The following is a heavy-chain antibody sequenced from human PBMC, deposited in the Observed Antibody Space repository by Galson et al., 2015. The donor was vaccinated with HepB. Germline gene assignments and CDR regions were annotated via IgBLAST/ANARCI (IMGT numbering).Heavy chain of an antibody. D-gene: IGHD6-13*01. CDR2: ISSSSSKI. CDR3: ARDPSFGSSWYMFLDY. CDR1: GYTFSCCG. V-gene: IGHV3-48*02. Sequence: LRLSCAASGYTFSCCGLHWVRQAPGKGLEWVSYISSSSSKIDYADSVKGRYTISRDNAKNSLYLQMNSLRDEDTAVYYCARDPSFGSSWYMFLDYWGQGILVTVSA. J-gene: IGHJ4*02.